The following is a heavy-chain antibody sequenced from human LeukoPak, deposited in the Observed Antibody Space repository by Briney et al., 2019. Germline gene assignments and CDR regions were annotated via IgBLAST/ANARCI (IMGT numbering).Heavy chain of an antibody. D-gene: IGHD6-19*01. Sequence: KTSETLSLTCTVSGGSISSYYWSWIRQPPGKGLEWIGYIYYSGSTNYNPSLKSRVTISVDTSKNQFSLKLSSVTAADTAVYYCARQGPVAGHFDYWGQGTLVTVSS. J-gene: IGHJ4*02. CDR1: GGSISSYY. CDR2: IYYSGST. V-gene: IGHV4-59*08. CDR3: ARQGPVAGHFDY.